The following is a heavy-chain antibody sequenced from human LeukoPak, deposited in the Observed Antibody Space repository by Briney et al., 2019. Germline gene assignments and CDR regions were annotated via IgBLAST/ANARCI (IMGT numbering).Heavy chain of an antibody. D-gene: IGHD4-17*01. Sequence: ASVKVSCKASGYTFTSYGISWVRQAPGQGLEWMGWISAYNGNTSYAQKLQGRVTMTTDTSTSTAYMELRSLRSDDTAVYYCATTTLDYGLPLPLDYWGQGTLVTVSS. J-gene: IGHJ4*02. CDR3: ATTTLDYGLPLPLDY. V-gene: IGHV1-18*01. CDR2: ISAYNGNT. CDR1: GYTFTSYG.